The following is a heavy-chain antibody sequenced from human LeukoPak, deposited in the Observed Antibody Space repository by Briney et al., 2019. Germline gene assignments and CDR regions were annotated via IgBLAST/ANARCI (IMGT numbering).Heavy chain of an antibody. CDR2: IKRQTDGGTT. Sequence: PGGFIRLSCAASGFTFSDAWMTWVRQAPGKGLEWVGRIKRQTDGGTTDYAELVERSFIISRDDSKSILYLQMNSRETEDTGMYYCTTALIEPRPWGHGTLVTVSS. V-gene: IGHV3-15*01. J-gene: IGHJ5*02. D-gene: IGHD2/OR15-2a*01. CDR1: GFTFSDAW. CDR3: TTALIEPRP.